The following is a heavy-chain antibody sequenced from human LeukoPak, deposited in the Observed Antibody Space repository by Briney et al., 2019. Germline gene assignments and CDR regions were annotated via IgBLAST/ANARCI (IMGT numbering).Heavy chain of an antibody. CDR1: GYSFTTYG. CDR3: ARDRSSSTWDDLRYYHYYMDV. D-gene: IGHD6-13*01. CDR2: ISPYNGNT. J-gene: IGHJ6*03. V-gene: IGHV1-18*01. Sequence: ASVKVSCKASGYSFTTYGISWVRQAPGHALELLGWISPYNGNTKYAQKLQGRVSVTTDTYTTTAYVELRSLRSDDTAVYYCARDRSSSTWDDLRYYHYYMDVWGKGTTVTISS.